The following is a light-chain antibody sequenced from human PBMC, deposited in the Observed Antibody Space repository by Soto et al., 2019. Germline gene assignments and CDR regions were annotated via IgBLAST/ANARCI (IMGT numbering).Light chain of an antibody. V-gene: IGLV2-14*03. CDR1: SSDVGTYNS. CDR3: SSYTSSNTVV. J-gene: IGLJ3*02. CDR2: DVS. Sequence: QSALTQPASVSGSPGQSITISCTGTSSDVGTYNSVSWYQQHPDKAPKLMIYDVSNRPSGVSNRFSGSKSGNTASLTISGLQAEDEADYYCSSYTSSNTVVFGGGTKLTVL.